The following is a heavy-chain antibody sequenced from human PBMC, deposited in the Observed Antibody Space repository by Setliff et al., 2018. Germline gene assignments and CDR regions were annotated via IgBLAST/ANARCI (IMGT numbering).Heavy chain of an antibody. Sequence: SETLSRTCAVYGGSFSGYYWSWIRQPPGKGLEWIGEINHSGSTNYNPSLKSRVTISVDTSKNQFSLKLSSVTAADTAVYYCARGSSGRILTGPRYYFDYWGQGTLVTVS. D-gene: IGHD3-9*01. J-gene: IGHJ4*02. V-gene: IGHV4-34*01. CDR2: INHSGST. CDR1: GGSFSGYY. CDR3: ARGSSGRILTGPRYYFDY.